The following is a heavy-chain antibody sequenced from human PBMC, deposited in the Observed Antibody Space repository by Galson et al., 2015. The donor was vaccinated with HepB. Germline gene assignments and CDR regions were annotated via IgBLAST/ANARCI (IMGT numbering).Heavy chain of an antibody. CDR1: GGSISSSSYY. Sequence: ETLSLTCTVSGGSISSSSYYWGWIRQPPGKGLEWIGSIYYSGSTYYNPSLKSRVTISVDTSKNQFSLKLSSVTAADTAVYYCARTSIAAAGTLDYWGQGTLVAVSS. CDR3: ARTSIAAAGTLDY. CDR2: IYYSGST. D-gene: IGHD6-13*01. V-gene: IGHV4-39*01. J-gene: IGHJ4*02.